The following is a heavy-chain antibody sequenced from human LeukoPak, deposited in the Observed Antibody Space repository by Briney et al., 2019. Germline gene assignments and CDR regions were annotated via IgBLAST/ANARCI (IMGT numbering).Heavy chain of an antibody. D-gene: IGHD3-22*01. V-gene: IGHV4-34*01. CDR2: INHSGST. CDR3: ARGSNDSSGYYYFDY. Sequence: SETLSLTCTVSGGSISSYYWSWIRQPPGKELEWIGEINHSGSTNYNPSLKSRVTISVDTSKNQFSLKLSSVTAADTAVYYCARGSNDSSGYYYFDYWGQGTLVTVSS. J-gene: IGHJ4*02. CDR1: GGSISSYY.